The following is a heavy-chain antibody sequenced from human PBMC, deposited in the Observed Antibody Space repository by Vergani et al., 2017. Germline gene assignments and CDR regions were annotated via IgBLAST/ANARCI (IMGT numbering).Heavy chain of an antibody. D-gene: IGHD3-3*01. V-gene: IGHV3-74*01. J-gene: IGHJ5*02. CDR1: GFTFNEYW. CDR2: MNGDGDTI. CDR3: ARARKVGFGVVWENWFDP. Sequence: EVELVESGGGLVQPGGSLRLSCAASGFTFNEYWMHWARQVPGKGLVWVSGMNGDGDTISYADSVKGRFTISRDNAKNTLFLQKNSLRAEDTAVYYCARARKVGFGVVWENWFDPWGQGTLVTVSS.